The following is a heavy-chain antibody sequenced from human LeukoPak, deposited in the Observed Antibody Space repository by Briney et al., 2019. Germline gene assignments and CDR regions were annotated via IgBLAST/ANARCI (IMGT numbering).Heavy chain of an antibody. V-gene: IGHV1-2*02. D-gene: IGHD6-6*01. CDR1: GYTFSDYY. Sequence: ASVKVSCKASGYTFSDYYMQWVRQAPGQGLEWMGWINPNRGGTNYAQKFQGRVTMTRDSSISTAYMELSRLTSDDTAVYYCARDRTSSSHFDYWGQGTLVTVSS. J-gene: IGHJ4*02. CDR2: INPNRGGT. CDR3: ARDRTSSSHFDY.